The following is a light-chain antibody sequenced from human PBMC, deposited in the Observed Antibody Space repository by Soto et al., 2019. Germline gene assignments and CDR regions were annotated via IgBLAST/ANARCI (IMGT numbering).Light chain of an antibody. CDR2: WAS. J-gene: IGKJ2*01. CDR1: QSVLYSSNNKNY. V-gene: IGKV4-1*01. Sequence: DIVMTQSPDSLAVSLGERATINCKSSQSVLYSSNNKNYLAWYQQKPGQPPKLLIYWASTRESGVPDRFSGSGSGTDFTLTISSLQAEDVAVYYCQQYYSTPPTFGQRTNLEIK. CDR3: QQYYSTPPT.